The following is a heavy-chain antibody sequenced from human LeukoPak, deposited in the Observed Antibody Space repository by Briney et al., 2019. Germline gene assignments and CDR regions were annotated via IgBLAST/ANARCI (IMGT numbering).Heavy chain of an antibody. Sequence: PSETLSLTCTVSGGSISSYFWSWIRQPPGKGLEWIGYIYYSGTTNYNPSLKSRVTISVTTSMNQFSLRLNSVTAADTAVYYCARSGAVAFDYWGQGALVSVSS. CDR3: ARSGAVAFDY. CDR1: GGSISSYF. V-gene: IGHV4-59*08. CDR2: IYYSGTT. D-gene: IGHD6-19*01. J-gene: IGHJ4*02.